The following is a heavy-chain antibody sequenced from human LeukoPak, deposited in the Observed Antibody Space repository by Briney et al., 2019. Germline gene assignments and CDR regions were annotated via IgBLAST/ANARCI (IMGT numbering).Heavy chain of an antibody. D-gene: IGHD1-7*01. V-gene: IGHV5-51*01. CDR2: IYPGDSDT. Sequence: GESLKISCKGSGYSFTSYWIGWVRQMPGKGLEWMGIIYPGDSDTRYSPSFQGQVTISADKSISTAYLQWSSLKASDTAMYYCARHSLITGTAFKWFDPWGQGTLVTVSS. CDR1: GYSFTSYW. CDR3: ARHSLITGTAFKWFDP. J-gene: IGHJ5*02.